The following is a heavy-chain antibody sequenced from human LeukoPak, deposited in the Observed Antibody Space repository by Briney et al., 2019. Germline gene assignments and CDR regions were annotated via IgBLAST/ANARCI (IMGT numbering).Heavy chain of an antibody. D-gene: IGHD1-1*01. CDR3: ARAQPHYPTYGMDV. J-gene: IGHJ6*02. CDR2: ISYDGSNK. Sequence: GGSLRLSCAASGFTFSSYAMHWVRQAPGKGLEWVAVISYDGSNKYYADSVKGRFTISRDNSKNTLYLQMNSLRAEDTAVYYCARAQPHYPTYGMDVWGQGTTVTVSS. V-gene: IGHV3-30*04. CDR1: GFTFSSYA.